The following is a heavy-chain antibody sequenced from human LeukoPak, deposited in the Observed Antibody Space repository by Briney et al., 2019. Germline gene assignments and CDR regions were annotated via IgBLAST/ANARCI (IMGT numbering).Heavy chain of an antibody. Sequence: GGSLRLSCAASGFTFSSYSMNWVRQAPGKGLEWVSAISGSGGSTYYADSVKGRFTISRDNSKNTLYLQMNSLRAEDTAVYYCAKVITMVRGVIIDYWGQGTLVTVSS. D-gene: IGHD3-10*01. CDR2: ISGSGGST. CDR1: GFTFSSYS. V-gene: IGHV3-23*01. CDR3: AKVITMVRGVIIDY. J-gene: IGHJ4*02.